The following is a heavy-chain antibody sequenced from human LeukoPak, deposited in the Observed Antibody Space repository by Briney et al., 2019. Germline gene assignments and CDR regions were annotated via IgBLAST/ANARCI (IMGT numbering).Heavy chain of an antibody. V-gene: IGHV3-30*04. CDR2: ISSDGRNK. CDR3: ARASTPGFGLSGFDY. D-gene: IGHD5/OR15-5a*01. J-gene: IGHJ4*02. CDR1: VFPFSSYA. Sequence: PGGSLRLSCAASVFPFSSYAMHWVRQAPGKGLEWVAVISSDGRNKYYADSLKGRFTISRDNSKSTLYLQMDSLRAEDTAVYYCARASTPGFGLSGFDYWGQGTLVTVSS.